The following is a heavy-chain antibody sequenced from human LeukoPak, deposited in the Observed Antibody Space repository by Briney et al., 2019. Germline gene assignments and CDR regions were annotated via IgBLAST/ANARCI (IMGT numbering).Heavy chain of an antibody. Sequence: GASVKVSCKASGYTFTGYYMHWVRQAPGQGLEWMGRINPNSGGTNYAQKFQGRVTMTRDTSISTAYMELSRLRSDDTAVYYCARSRFDGDPFDYWGQGTLVTVSS. CDR3: ARSRFDGDPFDY. V-gene: IGHV1-2*06. CDR2: INPNSGGT. CDR1: GYTFTGYY. D-gene: IGHD4-17*01. J-gene: IGHJ4*02.